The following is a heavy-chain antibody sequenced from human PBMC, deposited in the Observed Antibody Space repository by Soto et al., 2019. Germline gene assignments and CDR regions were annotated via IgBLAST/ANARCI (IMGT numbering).Heavy chain of an antibody. J-gene: IGHJ3*02. V-gene: IGHV3-74*01. Sequence: QSGGSLRLSCAASGSTFNYYWVYWVRQAPGKGLVWVSRINIDGSDTSYAEFVKGRFIISRDNPKNTLYLQLNSLRAEDTAVYYCARDLSSGWEPLDAPDIWGPGTMVTVSS. CDR1: GSTFNYYW. D-gene: IGHD6-19*01. CDR3: ARDLSSGWEPLDAPDI. CDR2: INIDGSDT.